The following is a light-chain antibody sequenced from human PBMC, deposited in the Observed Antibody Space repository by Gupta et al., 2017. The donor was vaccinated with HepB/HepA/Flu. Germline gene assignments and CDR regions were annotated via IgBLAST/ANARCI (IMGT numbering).Light chain of an antibody. CDR3: QQHKSHLCS. V-gene: IGKV1-5*03. J-gene: IGKJ2*04. CDR2: KAS. CDR1: QSISSW. Sequence: DIQMTQSPSTLSASVGDRVTITCRASQSISSWLAWYQQKPGKAPKLLIYKASNLESGVPSRFSGSGSGAEFTLTISSLQPDDFATYYCQQHKSHLCSFGQGTKLEIK.